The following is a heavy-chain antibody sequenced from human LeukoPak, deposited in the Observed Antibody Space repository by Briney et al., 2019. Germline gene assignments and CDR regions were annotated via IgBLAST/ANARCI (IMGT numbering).Heavy chain of an antibody. CDR3: ARPPKGLLWFGELITPDTDNWFDP. CDR1: GYTFTGYY. V-gene: IGHV1-2*06. J-gene: IGHJ5*02. Sequence: ASVKVSCKXSGYTFTGYYMHWVRQAPGQGLEWMGRINPNSGGTNYSQKFQGRVTMARDTSISTAYMELGRLRSDDTAVYYCARPPKGLLWFGELITPDTDNWFDPWGQGTLVTVSS. D-gene: IGHD3-10*01. CDR2: INPNSGGT.